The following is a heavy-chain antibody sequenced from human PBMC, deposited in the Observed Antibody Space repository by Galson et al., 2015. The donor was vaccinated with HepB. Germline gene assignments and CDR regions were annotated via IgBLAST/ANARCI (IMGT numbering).Heavy chain of an antibody. CDR1: GFTFSSYA. V-gene: IGHV3-30-3*01. CDR2: ISYDGSNK. Sequence: SLRLSCAASGFTFSSYAMHWVRQAPGKGLEWVAVISYDGSNKYYADSVKGRFTISRDNSKNTLYLQMNSLRAEDTAVYYCARGSPLRGSRNYYFDYWGQGTLVTVSS. D-gene: IGHD1-7*01. CDR3: ARGSPLRGSRNYYFDY. J-gene: IGHJ4*02.